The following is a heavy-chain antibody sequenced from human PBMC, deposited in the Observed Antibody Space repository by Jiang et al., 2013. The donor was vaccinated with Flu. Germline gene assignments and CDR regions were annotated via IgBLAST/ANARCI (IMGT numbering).Heavy chain of an antibody. CDR3: ARGGGVPAALKLDY. Sequence: ETLSLTCTVSGGSISSYYWSWIRQPPGKGLEWIGYIYYSGSTNYNPSLKSRVTISVDTSKNQFSLKLSSVTAADTAVYYCARGGGVPAALKLDYWGQGTLVTVSS. CDR1: GGSISSYY. CDR2: IYYSGST. V-gene: IGHV4-59*01. D-gene: IGHD2-2*01. J-gene: IGHJ4*02.